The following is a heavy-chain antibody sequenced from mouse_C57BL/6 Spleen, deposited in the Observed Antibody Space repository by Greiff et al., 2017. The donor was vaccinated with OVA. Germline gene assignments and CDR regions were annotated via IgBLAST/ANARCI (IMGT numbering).Heavy chain of an antibody. D-gene: IGHD2-5*01. CDR1: GFTFSDYG. Sequence: EVKLVESGGGLVKPGGSLKLSCAASGFTFSDYGMHWVRQAPEKGLEWVAYISSGSSTIYYADTVKGRFTISRDNAKNPLFLQMTSLRSEDTAMYYCARPYYSNSYAMDYWGQGTSVTVSS. CDR3: ARPYYSNSYAMDY. J-gene: IGHJ4*01. V-gene: IGHV5-17*01. CDR2: ISSGSSTI.